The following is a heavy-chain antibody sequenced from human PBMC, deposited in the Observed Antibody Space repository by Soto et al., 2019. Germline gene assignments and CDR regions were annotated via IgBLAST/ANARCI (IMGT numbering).Heavy chain of an antibody. V-gene: IGHV1-18*01. J-gene: IGHJ6*02. Sequence: SAKVSCKASGYTLTSYVIHWALKTPGQGLEWMGRISADNGNTKYAQKFRGRVTMATDTSTSTVYMELRNLRSDDTAVYYCARCIQQDYYYGMDVWGQGTTVTVSS. D-gene: IGHD5-18*01. CDR3: ARCIQQDYYYGMDV. CDR2: ISADNGNT. CDR1: GYTLTSYV.